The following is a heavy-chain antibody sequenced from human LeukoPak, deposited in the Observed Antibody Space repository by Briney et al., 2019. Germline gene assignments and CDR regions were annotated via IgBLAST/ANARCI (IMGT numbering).Heavy chain of an antibody. CDR2: ISNSGKYM. J-gene: IGHJ4*02. D-gene: IGHD3-10*01. CDR3: ARDGGSGFHDY. CDR1: GLTISSYT. Sequence: PGGSLRPPCTASGLTISSYTMNWVRQAPGKGWEWVSSISNSGKYMYYTDSVKGRFTISRDSAKNSLYLQMNSLRAEDTAVYYCARDGGSGFHDYWGQGTLVTVSS. V-gene: IGHV3-21*06.